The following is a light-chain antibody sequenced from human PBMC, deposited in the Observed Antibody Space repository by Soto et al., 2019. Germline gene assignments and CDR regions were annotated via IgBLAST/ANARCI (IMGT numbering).Light chain of an antibody. J-gene: IGLJ1*01. Sequence: SYELTQAPSVSVAPGQTARLTCGGDNIGYKRVHWYQQRPGQAPVLVVYNDRDRPSGIPERFSGSKSGNTASLTVSGLQAEDEADYYCSSYAGSSNVFGTGTKLTVL. V-gene: IGLV3-21*02. CDR2: NDR. CDR1: NIGYKR. CDR3: SSYAGSSNV.